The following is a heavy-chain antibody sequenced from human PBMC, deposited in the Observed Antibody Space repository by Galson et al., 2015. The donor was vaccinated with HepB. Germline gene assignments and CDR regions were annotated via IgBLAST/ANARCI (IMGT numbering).Heavy chain of an antibody. CDR1: GFTFGYYA. CDR2: ISPRGDQS. Sequence: SLRLSCAASGFTFGYYAMTWVRQAPGKGLEWVAGISPRGDQSFIADSVRGRFTISRDNARKTLYLHMRSLRAEDMAVYYCAKLQPRYKSGWYSSAWGEIDSWGQGTLVTVSS. V-gene: IGHV3-23*01. CDR3: AKLQPRYKSGWYSSAWGEIDS. D-gene: IGHD6-19*01. J-gene: IGHJ4*02.